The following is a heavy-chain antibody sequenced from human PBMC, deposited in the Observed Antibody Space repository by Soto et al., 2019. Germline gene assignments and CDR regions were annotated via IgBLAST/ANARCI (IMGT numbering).Heavy chain of an antibody. CDR1: GLPHSSFA. CDR3: VKEAVYNDGLWFMDH. Sequence: GGSLRLSCTASGLPHSSFAMMWVRQAPGKGLECVSGIYRSGRGLEYADSVKRRFTISRDNYKNTVYLKMTDVRAEETDVYYCVKEAVYNDGLWFMDHWGRGTQVTVSS. J-gene: IGHJ4*02. D-gene: IGHD2-8*02. CDR2: IYRSGRGL. V-gene: IGHV3-23*05.